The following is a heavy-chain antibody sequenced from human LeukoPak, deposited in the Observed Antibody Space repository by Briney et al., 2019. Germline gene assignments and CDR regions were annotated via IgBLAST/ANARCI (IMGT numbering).Heavy chain of an antibody. V-gene: IGHV5-51*01. D-gene: IGHD3-22*01. J-gene: IGHJ4*02. CDR1: GYSFDAYW. CDR3: ASLATYYADSSGNYYFDY. CDR2: IYPGDSDT. Sequence: GESLKISCKASGYSFDAYWIAWVRQMPGEGLEWMGIIYPGDSDTRYSPSSLEQRTTSADNSATTAHLQWSNLTASEAAMVYCASLATYYADSSGNYYFDYWGQG.